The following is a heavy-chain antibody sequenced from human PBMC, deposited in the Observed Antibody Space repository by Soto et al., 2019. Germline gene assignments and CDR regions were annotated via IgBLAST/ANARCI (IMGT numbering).Heavy chain of an antibody. CDR3: ARDHGGNSGYFDY. CDR2: IYYSGST. Sequence: SETLSLTCTVSGGSISSYYWSWIRQPPGKGLEWIGYIYYSGSTNYNPTLKSRVTISVDTSKNQFSLKLSSVTAADTAVYYCARDHGGNSGYFDYWGQGTLVTVSS. J-gene: IGHJ4*02. CDR1: GGSISSYY. D-gene: IGHD2-21*02. V-gene: IGHV4-59*01.